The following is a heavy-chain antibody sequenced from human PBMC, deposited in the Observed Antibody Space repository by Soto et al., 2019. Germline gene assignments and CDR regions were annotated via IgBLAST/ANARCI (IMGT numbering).Heavy chain of an antibody. Sequence: VQLVESGGGVVQPGRSLRLSCAASGFTFTNYGMHWVRQAPGKGLAWVAVIWYDGSNKYYADSVKGRFTIAKDNSKTTLLPGMNNLRSEATAMYYCTRDTYGGSRYYFDSWGQGSLVNVS. V-gene: IGHV3-33*01. D-gene: IGHD3-16*01. CDR1: GFTFTNYG. CDR3: TRDTYGGSRYYFDS. CDR2: IWYDGSNK. J-gene: IGHJ4*02.